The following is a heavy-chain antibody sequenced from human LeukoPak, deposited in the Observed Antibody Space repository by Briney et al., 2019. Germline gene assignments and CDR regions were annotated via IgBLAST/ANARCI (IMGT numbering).Heavy chain of an antibody. CDR2: IYYSGST. CDR3: AHSTTMKLTRITMIVVVRGDAFDI. Sequence: SETLSLTCTVSGGSISSSSYYWGWIRQPPGKGLEWIGSIYYSGSTYYNPSLKSRVTISVDTSKNQFSLKLSSVTAADTAVYYCAHSTTMKLTRITMIVVVRGDAFDIWGQGTMVTVSS. J-gene: IGHJ3*02. D-gene: IGHD3-22*01. CDR1: GGSISSSSYY. V-gene: IGHV4-39*07.